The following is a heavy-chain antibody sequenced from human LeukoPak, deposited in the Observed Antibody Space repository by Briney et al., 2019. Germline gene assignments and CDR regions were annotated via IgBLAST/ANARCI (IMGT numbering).Heavy chain of an antibody. V-gene: IGHV1-46*01. Sequence: ASVKVSCKASGYTFTTYSMHWVRQAPGQGPEWMGMINPSGGSTTYAQKLQGRVTMTRDMSTSTVYTDLSSLRSEDTAVYYCARDRDGYNWFDYWGQGTLVTVSS. D-gene: IGHD5-24*01. CDR1: GYTFTTYS. CDR2: INPSGGST. CDR3: ARDRDGYNWFDY. J-gene: IGHJ4*02.